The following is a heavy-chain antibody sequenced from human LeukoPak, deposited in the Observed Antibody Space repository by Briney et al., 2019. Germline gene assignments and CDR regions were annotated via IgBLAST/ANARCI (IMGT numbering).Heavy chain of an antibody. CDR1: GGSISSSSYY. Sequence: SETLSLTCTVSGGSISSSSYYWGWIRQPPGKGLEWIGSIYYSGSTYYNPSLKSRVTISVDTSKNQFSLKLSSVTAADTAVYYCARDFPGVTSDYWGQGTLVTVSS. J-gene: IGHJ4*02. CDR2: IYYSGST. V-gene: IGHV4-39*07. D-gene: IGHD3-10*01. CDR3: ARDFPGVTSDY.